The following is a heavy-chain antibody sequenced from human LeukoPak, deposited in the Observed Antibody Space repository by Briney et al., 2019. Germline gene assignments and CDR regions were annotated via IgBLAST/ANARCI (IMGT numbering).Heavy chain of an antibody. CDR1: GFTFSNAW. CDR3: TVEFLLWWTVRDY. CDR2: ITSKTDGGTT. V-gene: IGHV3-15*01. Sequence: GGSLRLSCAASGFTFSNAWMSWVRQAPGKGLEWVGRITSKTDGGTTDYAAPVKGRFTISRDDSKNTLYLQMNSLKTEDTAVYYCTVEFLLWWTVRDYWGPGTLVTVSS. D-gene: IGHD3-10*01. J-gene: IGHJ4*02.